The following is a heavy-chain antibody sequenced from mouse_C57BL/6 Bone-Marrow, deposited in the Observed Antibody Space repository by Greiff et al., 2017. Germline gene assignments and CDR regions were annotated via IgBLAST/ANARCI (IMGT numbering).Heavy chain of an antibody. CDR3: ANRLVRYWYCDV. V-gene: IGHV1-63*01. Sequence: VQLQQSGAELVRPGTSVKMSCKASGYTFTNYWIGWAKQRPGHGLAWIGDIYPGGGYTNYNEKFKGKATLTVDKSSSTAYMQFSRLPSGDSAIYYCANRLVRYWYCDVWGTGTTVTVSS. D-gene: IGHD1-2*01. CDR2: IYPGGGYT. CDR1: GYTFTNYW. J-gene: IGHJ1*03.